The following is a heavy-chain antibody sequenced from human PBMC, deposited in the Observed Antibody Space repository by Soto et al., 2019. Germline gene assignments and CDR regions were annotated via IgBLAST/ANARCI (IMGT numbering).Heavy chain of an antibody. J-gene: IGHJ3*01. CDR2: VNPSNGLT. CDR1: GYTFTNYA. V-gene: IGHV1-3*01. CDR3: ARRLPAFDV. Sequence: VSVKVYCKSSGYTFTNYALHWVRQPPGHGLEWMGWVNPSNGLTRYSENFQGRLSLTRDTSANTSYMELSSLRRDDTAVYYCARRLPAFDVWCQGTMVIVSS.